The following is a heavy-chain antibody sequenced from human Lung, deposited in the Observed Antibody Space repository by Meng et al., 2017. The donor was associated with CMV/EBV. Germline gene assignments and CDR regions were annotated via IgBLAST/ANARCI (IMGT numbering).Heavy chain of an antibody. CDR2: IPHRGSS. V-gene: IGHV4-4*02. J-gene: IGHJ1*01. CDR3: LRRSGGSV. CDR1: GASITNHKW. D-gene: IGHD3-10*01. Sequence: LREYGSAVVKPSAAPALTFAVSGASITNHKWWAWVRQPPGKGLEWIGEIPHRGSSAYNPSLKSRVSMSIDKSKNQCSLKLTSVTAADTAVYHCLRRSGGSVWGQGTLVTVSS.